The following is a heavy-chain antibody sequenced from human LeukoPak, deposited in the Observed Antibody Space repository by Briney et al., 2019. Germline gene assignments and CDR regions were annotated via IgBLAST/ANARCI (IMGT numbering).Heavy chain of an antibody. V-gene: IGHV4-39*01. D-gene: IGHD1-14*01. CDR1: GGSISSNNYY. Sequence: SETLSLTCSVSGGSISSNNYYWGWIRQPPGKGLEWIGSIYYSGSTYYNPSHKSRVTISVDTSKNQFALKLSSVTAADTAVYYCARDRSSYFDSWGQGTLVSASS. J-gene: IGHJ4*02. CDR2: IYYSGST. CDR3: ARDRSSYFDS.